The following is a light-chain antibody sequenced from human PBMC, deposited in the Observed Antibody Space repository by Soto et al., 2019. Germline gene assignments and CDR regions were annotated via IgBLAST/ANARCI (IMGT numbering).Light chain of an antibody. CDR1: QKISNKY. Sequence: EIVLTQSPGILSLSPGERATLSCRASQKISNKYLAWYQQKPGQAPRLLIFGASARATGIPDGFVGRGSGTDFALTISSLEPEDFAVYYYQQYDLALNFGPGTKVEIK. CDR3: QQYDLALN. CDR2: GAS. J-gene: IGKJ3*01. V-gene: IGKV3-20*01.